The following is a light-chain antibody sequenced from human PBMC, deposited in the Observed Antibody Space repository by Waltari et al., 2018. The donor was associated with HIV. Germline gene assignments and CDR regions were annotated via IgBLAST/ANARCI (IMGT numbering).Light chain of an antibody. V-gene: IGLV2-23*02. Sequence: QYALLQPASVSGNPGQSVTITCTGTDIAIVNSNLVSWFQQHPGKAPKLLICDFSKRPSGVSSRFSGSKSGYFSSLTISGLLTEDESSYYCLTYVSKTSTWQFGGGTYLTV. CDR2: DFS. CDR3: LTYVSKTSTWQ. CDR1: DIAIVNSNL. J-gene: IGLJ3*02.